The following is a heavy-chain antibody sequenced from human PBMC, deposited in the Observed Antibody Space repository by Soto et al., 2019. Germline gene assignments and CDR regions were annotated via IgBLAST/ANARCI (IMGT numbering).Heavy chain of an antibody. J-gene: IGHJ4*02. CDR3: ATRTGDY. CDR1: VYTITELS. V-gene: IGHV1-24*01. CDR2: FDPEDGET. Sequence: ASVKVSCKDSVYTITELSMHWVRQAPGKGLEWMGGFDPEDGETIYAQKFQGRVTMTEDTSTDTAYMELSSLRSEDTAVYYCATRTGDYWGQGTLVTVSS.